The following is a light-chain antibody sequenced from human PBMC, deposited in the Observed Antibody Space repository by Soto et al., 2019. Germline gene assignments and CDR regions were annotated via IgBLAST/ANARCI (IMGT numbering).Light chain of an antibody. CDR2: GAS. Sequence: MTQSPFELAVSAGDRATLSCRASQSVTRNLAWYQQKPGQAPRLLIYGASTRATGIPARFSGSGSGTDFTLTISGLQYEDFAVYYCQQYNNWPPLTFGGGTKVDIK. J-gene: IGKJ4*01. CDR3: QQYNNWPPLT. CDR1: QSVTRN. V-gene: IGKV3-15*01.